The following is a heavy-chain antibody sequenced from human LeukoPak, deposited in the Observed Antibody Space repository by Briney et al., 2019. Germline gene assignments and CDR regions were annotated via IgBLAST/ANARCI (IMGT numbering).Heavy chain of an antibody. D-gene: IGHD4-17*01. J-gene: IGHJ5*02. CDR1: GFIFSDYY. Sequence: GGSLRLSCAASGFIFSDYYMSWIRQAPGKGLEWVSSITTSSPYTTYADSVKGRFTISRDNAKNSLYLQMNSLRADDTAVYFCARDEGVRSGWFDPWGQGTLVTVSA. CDR3: ARDEGVRSGWFDP. CDR2: ITTSSPYT. V-gene: IGHV3-11*05.